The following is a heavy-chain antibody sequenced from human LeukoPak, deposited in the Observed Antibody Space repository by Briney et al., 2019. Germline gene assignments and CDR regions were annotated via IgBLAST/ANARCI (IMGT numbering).Heavy chain of an antibody. Sequence: GGSLRLSCAASGFTFSSYAMSWVRQAPGKGLEWVSVIYSGGSTYYADSVKGRFTISRDNSKNTLYLRMNSLRAEDTAVYYCARGGSRITGTTVYWGQGTLVTVPS. CDR1: GFTFSSYA. J-gene: IGHJ4*02. V-gene: IGHV3-53*01. CDR2: IYSGGST. D-gene: IGHD1-7*01. CDR3: ARGGSRITGTTVY.